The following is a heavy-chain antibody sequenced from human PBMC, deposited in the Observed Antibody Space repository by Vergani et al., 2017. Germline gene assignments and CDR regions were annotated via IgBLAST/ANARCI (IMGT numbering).Heavy chain of an antibody. J-gene: IGHJ5*02. CDR2: IYTSGST. V-gene: IGHV4-61*02. Sequence: QVQLQESGPGLVKPSQTLSLTCTVSGGSISSGSYYWSWIRQPAGKGLEWIGRIYTSGSTNYNPSLKSRVTISVDTSKNQFSLKLSSVTAADTAVYYCAREVLQLWFNWFDPWGQGTLVTVSS. CDR1: GGSISSGSYY. D-gene: IGHD5-18*01. CDR3: AREVLQLWFNWFDP.